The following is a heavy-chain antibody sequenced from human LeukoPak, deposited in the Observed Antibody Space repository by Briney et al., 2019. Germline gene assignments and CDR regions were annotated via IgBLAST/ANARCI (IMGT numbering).Heavy chain of an antibody. CDR2: IHHSGGT. Sequence: ASETLSLTSAVYGGSFSGWWSWIRQPPGKGLEWIGEIHHSGGTKYNPSLRSLDTISVDTSKRQISLKMTSVTAADTAIYYCARHNGWAFDIWGQGTVVTVSS. D-gene: IGHD2-15*01. CDR3: ARHNGWAFDI. J-gene: IGHJ3*02. V-gene: IGHV4-34*01. CDR1: GGSFSGW.